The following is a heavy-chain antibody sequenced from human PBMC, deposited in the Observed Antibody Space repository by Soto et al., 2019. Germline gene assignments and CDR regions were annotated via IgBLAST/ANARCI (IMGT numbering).Heavy chain of an antibody. CDR2: IYYSGST. D-gene: IGHD6-13*01. V-gene: IGHV4-59*08. Sequence: SETLSLTCTVSGGSISSYYWSWIRQPPGKGLEWIGYIYYSGSTNYNPSLKSRVTISVDTSKNQFSLKLSSVTAADTAVYYCARHGAGTWYFDYWGQGTLVTVS. J-gene: IGHJ4*02. CDR3: ARHGAGTWYFDY. CDR1: GGSISSYY.